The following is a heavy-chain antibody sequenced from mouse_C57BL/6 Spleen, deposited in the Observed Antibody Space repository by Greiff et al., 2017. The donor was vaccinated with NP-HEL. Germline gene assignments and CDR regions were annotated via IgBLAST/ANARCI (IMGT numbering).Heavy chain of an antibody. D-gene: IGHD1-3*01. V-gene: IGHV2-9*02. Sequence: VQLVESGPGLVAPSQSLSITCTVSGFSLTNYGVHWVRQPPGKGLEWLGVIWAGGSTNYNSALMSRLSISKDNSKSQVVLTMNSLQTDDTAMYYCARLEDIWVQGTTLTVSS. J-gene: IGHJ2*01. CDR3: ARLEDI. CDR1: GFSLTNYG. CDR2: IWAGGST.